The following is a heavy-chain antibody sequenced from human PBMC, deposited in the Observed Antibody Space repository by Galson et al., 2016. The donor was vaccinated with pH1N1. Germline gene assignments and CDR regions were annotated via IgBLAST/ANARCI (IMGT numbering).Heavy chain of an antibody. CDR1: GYTFTREY. Sequence: SVKVSCKASGYTFTREYIHWVRQAPGQGLEWMGVIDPSNGGTTYSQKFQGLVTMTRDTSTNTVYMELSGLKSEDTAVYSCIRAPGRLRDYWGQGTLVTVSS. J-gene: IGHJ4*02. V-gene: IGHV1-46*01. CDR2: IDPSNGGT. CDR3: IRAPGRLRDY. D-gene: IGHD1-26*01.